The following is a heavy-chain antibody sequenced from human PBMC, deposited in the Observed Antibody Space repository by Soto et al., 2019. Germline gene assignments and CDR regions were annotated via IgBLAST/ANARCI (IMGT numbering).Heavy chain of an antibody. V-gene: IGHV4-39*01. CDR3: ARHQRDTAMATRYY. D-gene: IGHD5-18*01. Sequence: TSETLSLTCTVSGGSISSSSYYWGWIRQPPGKGLEWIGSIYYSGSTYYNPSLKSRVTISVDTSKNQFSLKLSSVTAADTAVYYCARHQRDTAMATRYYWGQGPLVTVYS. CDR1: GGSISSSSYY. J-gene: IGHJ4*02. CDR2: IYYSGST.